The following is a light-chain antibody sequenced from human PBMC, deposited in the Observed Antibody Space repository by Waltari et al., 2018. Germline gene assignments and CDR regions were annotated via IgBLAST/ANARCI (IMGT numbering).Light chain of an antibody. V-gene: IGLV1-51*02. CDR1: SSNIGNNY. Sequence: SVLTQPPSVSAAPGQRVTISCSGGSSNIGNNYVSWYRQFPGTAPKLLIYENSERPSGIPGRFSGSKAGTSATLDITGLQAGDEADDYCGTWDSSLSGAVFGGGTHLTVL. J-gene: IGLJ7*01. CDR3: GTWDSSLSGAV. CDR2: ENS.